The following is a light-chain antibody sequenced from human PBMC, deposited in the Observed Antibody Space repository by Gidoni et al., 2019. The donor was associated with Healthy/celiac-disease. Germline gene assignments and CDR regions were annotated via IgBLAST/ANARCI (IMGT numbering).Light chain of an antibody. CDR2: AAS. J-gene: IGKJ1*01. Sequence: TRTTLSPSPFSASTGDRVTITCRASQGISSYLAWYQQKPGKAPKLLIYAASTLQSGVPSRFSGSGSGTDFTLTISCLQSEDFATYYCQQYYSYPRTFGQXTKVEIK. V-gene: IGKV1-8*01. CDR3: QQYYSYPRT. CDR1: QGISSY.